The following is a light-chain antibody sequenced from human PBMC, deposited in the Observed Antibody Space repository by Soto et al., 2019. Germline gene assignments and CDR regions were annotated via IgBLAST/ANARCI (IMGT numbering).Light chain of an antibody. CDR1: SSNIGAGYD. J-gene: IGLJ1*01. CDR2: GNS. CDR3: QSYDSSLSGYV. V-gene: IGLV1-40*01. Sequence: QSVLTQPPSVSGAPGQRVTISCTGSSSNIGAGYDVHWYQQLPGTAPKLLIYGNSNRPSGVPDRFSGSKSDTSASLAITGLQAEDEADYYCQSYDSSLSGYVFGTGTKLTDL.